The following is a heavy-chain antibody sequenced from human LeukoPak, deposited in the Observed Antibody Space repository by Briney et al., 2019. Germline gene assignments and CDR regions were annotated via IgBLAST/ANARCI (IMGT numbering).Heavy chain of an antibody. CDR2: ISGSGGST. V-gene: IGHV3-23*01. CDR1: GFTFSNYA. D-gene: IGHD1-26*01. Sequence: PGGSLRLSCAASGFTFSNYAMSWVRQAPGKGLEWVSAISGSGGSTYHADSVKGRFTISRDNSKNTLYLQMNGLRAEDTAVYYCAKDLRGSYFDAFDIWGQGTMVTVSS. J-gene: IGHJ3*02. CDR3: AKDLRGSYFDAFDI.